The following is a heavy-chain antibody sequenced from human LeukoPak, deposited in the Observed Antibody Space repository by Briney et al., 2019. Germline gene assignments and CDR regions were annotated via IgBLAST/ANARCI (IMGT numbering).Heavy chain of an antibody. CDR3: ARGGTMVRGYEYFQH. D-gene: IGHD3-10*01. CDR1: GFTVSSNY. V-gene: IGHV3-53*01. J-gene: IGHJ1*01. Sequence: GGSLRLSCAASGFTVSSNYMSWVRQAPGKGLEWVSVIYSGGTTHLADSVRGRFSISRDTSKNTMYLQMNSLRAEDTAVYYCARGGTMVRGYEYFQHWGQGTLVTVSS. CDR2: IYSGGTT.